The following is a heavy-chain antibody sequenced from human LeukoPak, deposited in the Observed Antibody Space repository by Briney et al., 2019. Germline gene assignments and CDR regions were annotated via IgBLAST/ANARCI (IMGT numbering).Heavy chain of an antibody. CDR2: INPSGGST. V-gene: IGHV1-46*01. D-gene: IGHD3-22*01. CDR3: ARAYYDSSGSGYFDY. CDR1: GYTFTSYY. J-gene: IGHJ4*02. Sequence: GASVKISCKASGYTFTSYYMHWVRQAPGQGLEWMGIINPSGGSTSYAQKFQGRVTMTRDTSTSTVYMELSSLRSEDTAVYYCARAYYDSSGSGYFDYWGQGTLVTVSS.